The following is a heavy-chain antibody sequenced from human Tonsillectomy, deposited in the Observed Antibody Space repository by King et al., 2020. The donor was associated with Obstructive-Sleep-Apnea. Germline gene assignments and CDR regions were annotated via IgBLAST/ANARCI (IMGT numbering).Heavy chain of an antibody. CDR2: IKRKIDGETT. CDR1: GFTFSNAW. CDR3: IRRPDY. V-gene: IGHV3-15*01. J-gene: IGHJ4*02. Sequence: VQLVESGGGLVKPGGSLRLSCVVSGFTFSNAWMGWVRQAPGKGLEWVGRIKRKIDGETTDYAAPVQGRFTISRDDSKNTLFLQMNSLKTEDTAVYYCIRRPDYWGQGTLVIVSS.